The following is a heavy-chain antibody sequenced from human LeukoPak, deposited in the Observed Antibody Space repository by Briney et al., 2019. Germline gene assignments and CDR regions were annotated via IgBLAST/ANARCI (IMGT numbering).Heavy chain of an antibody. CDR1: GFTFSSFG. CDR3: AKDPDPPGNYFDY. V-gene: IGHV3-30*02. Sequence: GGSLRLSCAASGFTFSSFGMHWVRQAPGKGLEWVAFIRYDGSNKYYADSVKGRFTISRDNSKNTLYLQMNSLRAEDTAVYYCAKDPDPPGNYFDYWGQGTLVTVSS. D-gene: IGHD1-14*01. J-gene: IGHJ4*02. CDR2: IRYDGSNK.